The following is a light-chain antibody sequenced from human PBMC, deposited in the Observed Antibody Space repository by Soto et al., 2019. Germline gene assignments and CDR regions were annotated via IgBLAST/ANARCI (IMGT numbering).Light chain of an antibody. J-gene: IGLJ1*01. CDR3: CSYAGSSTLA. V-gene: IGLV2-23*01. CDR1: SSVVGSYNL. CDR2: EGS. Sequence: QSALTQPASVSGSPGQSITISCTGTSSVVGSYNLVSWYQQHPGKAPKLMIYEGSKRPSGVSNRFSGSKSGNTASLTISGLQAEDEADYYCCSYAGSSTLAFGTGTKVTVL.